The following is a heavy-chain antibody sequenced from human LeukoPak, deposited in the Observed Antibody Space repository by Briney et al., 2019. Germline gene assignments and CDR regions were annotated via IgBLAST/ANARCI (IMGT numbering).Heavy chain of an antibody. V-gene: IGHV3-30*04. D-gene: IGHD3-10*01. J-gene: IGHJ5*02. CDR1: GFTFSSYA. Sequence: PGGSLRLSCAASGFTFSSYAMHWVRQAPGKGLEWVAVISYDGSNKYYADSVKGRFTISRDNSKNTLYLQMNSLRAEDTAVYYCAKVPLWFGELLSGDNWFDPWGQGTLVTVSS. CDR3: AKVPLWFGELLSGDNWFDP. CDR2: ISYDGSNK.